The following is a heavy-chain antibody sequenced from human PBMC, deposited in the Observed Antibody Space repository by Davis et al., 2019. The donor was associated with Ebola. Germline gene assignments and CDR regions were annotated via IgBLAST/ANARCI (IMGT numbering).Heavy chain of an antibody. CDR1: GYTFTGYY. CDR2: INPNSGGT. V-gene: IGHV1-2*02. Sequence: ASVKVSCKASGYTFTGYYMHWVRQAPGQGLEWIGWINPNSGGTNYAQKFQGRVTMTRDTSISTAYMELSRLRSDDTAVYYCARDEAQGYYYYMDVWGKGTTVTVSS. J-gene: IGHJ6*03. CDR3: ARDEAQGYYYYMDV.